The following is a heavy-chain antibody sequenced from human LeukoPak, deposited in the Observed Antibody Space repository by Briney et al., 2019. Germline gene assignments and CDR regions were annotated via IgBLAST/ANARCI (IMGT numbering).Heavy chain of an antibody. D-gene: IGHD6-13*01. Sequence: GGSLRLSCAASGFTFSSYAMSWVRQAPGKGLEWVSAISGSGGSTYYADSVKGRFTISRDNSKNTLYLQMNSLRAEDTAVYYCANLGMPEYSSSWYSRYFDLWGRGTLVTVSS. CDR1: GFTFSSYA. J-gene: IGHJ2*01. V-gene: IGHV3-23*01. CDR2: ISGSGGST. CDR3: ANLGMPEYSSSWYSRYFDL.